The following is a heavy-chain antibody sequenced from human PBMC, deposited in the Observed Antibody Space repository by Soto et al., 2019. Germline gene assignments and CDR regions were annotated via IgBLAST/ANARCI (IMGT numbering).Heavy chain of an antibody. CDR2: ISGSGGST. V-gene: IGHV3-23*01. CDR3: ANDPESQPLAYDCDY. D-gene: IGHD2-2*01. J-gene: IGHJ4*02. Sequence: GGSLRLSCAASGFTFSSYAMSWVRQAPGKGLEWVSVISGSGGSTYYADSVKGRFTISRDNSKNTLYLQMNSLRAEDTAVYYCANDPESQPLAYDCDYWGQGTLVTVSS. CDR1: GFTFSSYA.